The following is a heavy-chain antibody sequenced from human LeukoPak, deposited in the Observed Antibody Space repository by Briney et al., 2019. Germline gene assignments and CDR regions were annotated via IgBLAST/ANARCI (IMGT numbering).Heavy chain of an antibody. Sequence: PGGSLRLSCAASGFTFSSYSMNWVRQAPGKGLEWVSYISSSSTIYYADSVKGRFTISRDNAKNSLYLQMNSLSAEDTAVYYCARDSSGIVGATNLDYWGQGTLVTVSS. V-gene: IGHV3-48*04. J-gene: IGHJ4*02. CDR3: ARDSSGIVGATNLDY. D-gene: IGHD1-26*01. CDR2: ISSSSTI. CDR1: GFTFSSYS.